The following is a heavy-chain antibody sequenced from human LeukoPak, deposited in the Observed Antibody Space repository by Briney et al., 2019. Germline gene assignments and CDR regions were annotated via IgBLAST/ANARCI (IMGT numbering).Heavy chain of an antibody. Sequence: GGSLRLSCAASGFTFSSYWMNWVRQAPGKGLEWVANIKQDGSEKYYVDSVKGRFTISRDNSKNTLYLQMNSLRAEDTAVYYCARNGYYYDSSGSARGYYFDYWGQGTLVTVSS. J-gene: IGHJ4*02. CDR3: ARNGYYYDSSGSARGYYFDY. D-gene: IGHD3-22*01. V-gene: IGHV3-7*01. CDR1: GFTFSSYW. CDR2: IKQDGSEK.